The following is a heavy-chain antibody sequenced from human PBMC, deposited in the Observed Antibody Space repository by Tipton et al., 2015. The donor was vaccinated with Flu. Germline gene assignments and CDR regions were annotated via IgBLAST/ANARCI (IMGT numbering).Heavy chain of an antibody. CDR1: GGSISSYY. J-gene: IGHJ3*02. CDR2: IYYSGST. CDR3: AREKVGATSAFDI. D-gene: IGHD1-26*01. Sequence: TLSLTCTVSGGSISSYYWSWIRQPPGKGLEWIGYIYYSGSTNYNPSLKSRVTISVDTSKNQFSLKLSSVTAADTAVYYCAREKVGATSAFDIWGQGTMVIVSS. V-gene: IGHV4-59*01.